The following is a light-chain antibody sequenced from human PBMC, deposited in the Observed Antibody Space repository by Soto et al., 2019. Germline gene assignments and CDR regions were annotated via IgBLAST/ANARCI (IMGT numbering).Light chain of an antibody. J-gene: IGKJ1*01. CDR3: QQHHTATLQT. V-gene: IGKV3-15*01. CDR1: QSVSSN. CDR2: AAS. Sequence: ILITQAPASLALGPGVKAGRCCRTSQSVSSNLAWYQQKPGQAPRLLIYAASTRATGIPARFSGSGSGQESTLTISRRQPEAFGVAHPQQHHTATLQTFGQGTKVDIK.